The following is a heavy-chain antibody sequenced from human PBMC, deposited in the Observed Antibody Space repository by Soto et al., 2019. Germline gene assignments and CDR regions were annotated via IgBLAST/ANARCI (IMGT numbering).Heavy chain of an antibody. CDR1: GGSISSSSYY. CDR2: IYYSGST. D-gene: IGHD6-6*01. J-gene: IGHJ6*02. V-gene: IGHV4-39*01. Sequence: PSETLSLTCTVSGGSISSSSYYWGWIRQPTGKGLEWIGSIYYSGSTYYNPSLKSRVTISVDTSKNQFSLKLSSVTAADTAVYYCARALRAARIDYYGMDVWGQGTTVTVSS. CDR3: ARALRAARIDYYGMDV.